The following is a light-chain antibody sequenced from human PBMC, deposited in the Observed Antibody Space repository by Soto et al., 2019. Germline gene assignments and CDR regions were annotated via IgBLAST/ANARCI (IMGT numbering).Light chain of an antibody. CDR2: GAF. CDR3: QQYYNWPPIT. CDR1: QSVSSN. V-gene: IGKV3D-15*01. J-gene: IGKJ5*01. Sequence: EIVMTQSPATLSVSPGERATLSCRASQSVSSNLAWYQQKPGQAPRLLIYGAFSRATDIPDRFSGSGSGTEFTLAISSLQSEDFAVYYCQQYYNWPPITFGQGTRLEI.